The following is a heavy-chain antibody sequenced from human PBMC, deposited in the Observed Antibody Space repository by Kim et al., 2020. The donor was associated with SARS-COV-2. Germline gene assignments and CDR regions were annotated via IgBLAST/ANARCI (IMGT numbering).Heavy chain of an antibody. J-gene: IGHJ4*02. CDR1: GFTFSSYA. V-gene: IGHV3-23*01. CDR3: ALYCYGSGNYYQRGFY. D-gene: IGHD3-10*01. CDR2: ISGSGGDT. Sequence: GGSLRLSCAASGFTFSSYAMSWVRQAPGKGLEWVSGISGSGGDTYYADSVKGRFTISRDNSKNTLYLQMNSLRVEDTALYYCALYCYGSGNYYQRGFYWGQGSLVTVSS.